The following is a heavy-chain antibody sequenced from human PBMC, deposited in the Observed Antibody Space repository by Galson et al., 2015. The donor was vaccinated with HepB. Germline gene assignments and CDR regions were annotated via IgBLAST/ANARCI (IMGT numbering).Heavy chain of an antibody. CDR2: ILSSGST. V-gene: IGHV4-59*12. CDR1: GGSISSYY. CDR3: ARGSEDNYGSFDY. D-gene: IGHD3-10*01. Sequence: SETLSLTCTVSGGSISSYYWSWIRQSPEKGLEWIGYILSSGSTNYNPSLKSRVTISEGMSKNQFSLKLSSVTAADTAIYYCARGSEDNYGSFDYWGQGTLVTVSS. J-gene: IGHJ4*02.